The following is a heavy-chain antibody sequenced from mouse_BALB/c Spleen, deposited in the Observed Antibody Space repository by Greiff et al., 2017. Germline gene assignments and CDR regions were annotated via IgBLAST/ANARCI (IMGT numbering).Heavy chain of an antibody. CDR2: IWAGGST. D-gene: IGHD2-10*02. CDR1: GFSLTSYG. V-gene: IGHV2-9*02. J-gene: IGHJ4*01. Sequence: VKLMESGPGLVAPSQSLSITCTVSGFSLTSYGVHWVRQPPGKGLEWLGVIWAGGSTNYNSALMSRLSISKDNSKSQVFLKMNSLQTDDTAMYYCARPIPSYGNGAMDYWGQGTSVTVSS. CDR3: ARPIPSYGNGAMDY.